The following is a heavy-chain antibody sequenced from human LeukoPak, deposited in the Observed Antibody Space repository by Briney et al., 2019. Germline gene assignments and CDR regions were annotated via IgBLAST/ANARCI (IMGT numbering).Heavy chain of an antibody. D-gene: IGHD1-20*01. CDR3: ATDLLTGTPRQPFDY. J-gene: IGHJ4*02. CDR1: GYSFTKYG. V-gene: IGHV1-18*01. Sequence: ASVKVSCKASGYSFTKYGISWVRQAPGQGLEWVGWISTYNQNRNSAQKFQGRVTMTEDTSTDTAYMELSSLRSEDTAVYYCATDLLTGTPRQPFDYWGQGTLVTVSS. CDR2: ISTYNQNR.